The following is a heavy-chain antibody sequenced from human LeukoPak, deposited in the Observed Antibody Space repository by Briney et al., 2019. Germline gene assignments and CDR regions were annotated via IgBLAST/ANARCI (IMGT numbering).Heavy chain of an antibody. CDR2: ISYDGSNK. CDR3: AKDRGIVLMVYAPPYGMDV. V-gene: IGHV3-30*04. J-gene: IGHJ6*02. CDR1: GFTFSSYA. Sequence: GRSLRLSCAASGFTFSSYAMHWVRQAPGKGLEWVAVISYDGSNKYYADSVKGRFTISRDNSKNTLYLQMNSLRAEDTAVYYCAKDRGIVLMVYAPPYGMDVWGQGTTVTVSS. D-gene: IGHD2-8*01.